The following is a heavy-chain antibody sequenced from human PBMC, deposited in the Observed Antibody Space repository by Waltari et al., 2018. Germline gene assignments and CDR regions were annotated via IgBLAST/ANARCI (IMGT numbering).Heavy chain of an antibody. CDR3: VKVSDRGDTFYFHGMDD. CDR1: GFTFSDYA. J-gene: IGHJ6*02. Sequence: EVQLVESGGGLVQPGGSLRLSCSASGFTFSDYAMHWVRQAPGKGLEYVSSISSTGGSKYYADSVRGRFTNSRDNSKNTLFLQMSSLRREDTAVYYCVKVSDRGDTFYFHGMDDWGQGTTVSVSS. D-gene: IGHD3-10*01. V-gene: IGHV3-64D*06. CDR2: ISSTGGSK.